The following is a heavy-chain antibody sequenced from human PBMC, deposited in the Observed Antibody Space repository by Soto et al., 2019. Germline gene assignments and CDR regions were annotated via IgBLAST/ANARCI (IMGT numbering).Heavy chain of an antibody. CDR2: INHSGST. D-gene: IGHD2-2*02. Sequence: QVQLQQWGAGLLKPSETLSLTCAVYGGSFSGYYWSWIRQPPGKGLEWIGEINHSGSTNYNPSLKSRVTISVDTSKNQFSLKRSSVTAADTAVYYCAKTKGISRRLYDYWGQGTLVTVSS. CDR3: AKTKGISRRLYDY. CDR1: GGSFSGYY. V-gene: IGHV4-34*01. J-gene: IGHJ4*02.